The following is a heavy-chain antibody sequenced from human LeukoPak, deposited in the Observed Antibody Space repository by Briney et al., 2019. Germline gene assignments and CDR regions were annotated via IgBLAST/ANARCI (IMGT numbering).Heavy chain of an antibody. D-gene: IGHD6-19*01. Sequence: ASVKVSCKASGYTFTGYHMLWVRQAPGQGLEWMGRINPNSGGTTYAQKFQGRVTMTRDTSISTAYMELSRLRSDDTAVFYCARQRSGWSYDAFDIWGQGTMVTVSS. CDR3: ARQRSGWSYDAFDI. CDR1: GYTFTGYH. V-gene: IGHV1-2*06. J-gene: IGHJ3*02. CDR2: INPNSGGT.